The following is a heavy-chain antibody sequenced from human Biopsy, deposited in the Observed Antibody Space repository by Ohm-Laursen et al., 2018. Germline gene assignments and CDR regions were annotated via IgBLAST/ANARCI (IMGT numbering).Heavy chain of an antibody. Sequence: SVKVSCKASGGTFSSFGISWVRQAPGQGLGWMGEINSMFGTTNYAQTFQGRVTITADESTSTAYMEVSSLRSEDTAVYYCAKRGVERGRPLAYWGQGTLVTVSS. D-gene: IGHD1-1*01. CDR1: GGTFSSFG. CDR3: AKRGVERGRPLAY. CDR2: INSMFGTT. V-gene: IGHV1-69*13. J-gene: IGHJ4*02.